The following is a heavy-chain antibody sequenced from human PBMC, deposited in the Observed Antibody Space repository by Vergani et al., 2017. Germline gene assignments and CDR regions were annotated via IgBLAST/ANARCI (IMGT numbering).Heavy chain of an antibody. CDR1: GGSISSGGYY. CDR3: ARDRRYCSSTSCYSATAYYYMDV. J-gene: IGHJ6*03. CDR2: IYYSGST. Sequence: QVQLQESGPGLVKPSQTLSLTCTVSGGSISSGGYYWSWIRQHPGKGLDWIGYIYYSGSTYYNPSLKSRVTISVDTSKNQFSLKLSSVTAADTAVYYCARDRRYCSSTSCYSATAYYYMDVWGKGTTVTVSS. V-gene: IGHV4-31*03. D-gene: IGHD2-2*01.